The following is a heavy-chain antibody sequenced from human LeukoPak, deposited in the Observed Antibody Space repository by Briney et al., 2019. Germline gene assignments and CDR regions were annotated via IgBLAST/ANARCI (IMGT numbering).Heavy chain of an antibody. D-gene: IGHD2-2*02. Sequence: GGSLRLSCAASEFTFSSYAMHWVRQSPGKGLEWVAVIAYDGGNKYYADSVKGRFTISRDNSKNTLYLQMNSLSTDDTAVYYCARGEYLDSWGQGTLVTVSS. CDR3: ARGEYLDS. J-gene: IGHJ5*01. CDR2: IAYDGGNK. V-gene: IGHV3-30*04. CDR1: EFTFSSYA.